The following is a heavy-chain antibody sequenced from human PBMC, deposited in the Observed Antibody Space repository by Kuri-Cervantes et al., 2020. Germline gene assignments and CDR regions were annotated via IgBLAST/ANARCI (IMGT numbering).Heavy chain of an antibody. J-gene: IGHJ4*02. CDR3: ARESQYYDILTGYYLGY. V-gene: IGHV3-11*04. CDR1: GFTFSDYY. Sequence: GGSLRLSCAASGFTFSDYYMSWIRQAPGKGLEWVSYISSSGSTIYYADSVKGRFTISRDNAKNSLYLQMNSLRAEDTAVYYCARESQYYDILTGYYLGYWGQGTLVPSPQ. CDR2: ISSSGSTI. D-gene: IGHD3-9*01.